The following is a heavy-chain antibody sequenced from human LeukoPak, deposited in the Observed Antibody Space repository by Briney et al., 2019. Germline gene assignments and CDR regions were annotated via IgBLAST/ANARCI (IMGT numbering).Heavy chain of an antibody. Sequence: SETLSLTCTVSGGSISSYYWSWIRQPAGKGLEWIGRIYTSGSTNYNPSLKSRVTMSVDTSKNQFSLKLSSVTAADTAVYYCARVGTIFGVAYLDYWGQGTLVTVSS. CDR3: ARVGTIFGVAYLDY. CDR1: GGSISSYY. CDR2: IYTSGST. D-gene: IGHD3-3*01. J-gene: IGHJ4*02. V-gene: IGHV4-4*07.